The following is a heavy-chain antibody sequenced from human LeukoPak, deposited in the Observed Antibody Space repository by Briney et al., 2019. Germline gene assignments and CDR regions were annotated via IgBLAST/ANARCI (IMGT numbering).Heavy chain of an antibody. CDR1: GFTFSSYS. CDR3: ARATYSGSYYSAFDI. Sequence: PVGSLRLSCAASGFTFSSYSMNWIRLAPGKGLEWVSSIRSSSSYIYYSDSVKGRFTISRDNAKNSLYLQMNSLRAEDTAVYYCARATYSGSYYSAFDIWGQGTMVTVSS. V-gene: IGHV3-21*01. J-gene: IGHJ3*02. D-gene: IGHD1-26*01. CDR2: IRSSSSYI.